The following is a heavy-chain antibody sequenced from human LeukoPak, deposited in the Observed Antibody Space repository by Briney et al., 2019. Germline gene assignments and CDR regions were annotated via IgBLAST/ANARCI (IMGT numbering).Heavy chain of an antibody. CDR3: ARHPYDSSGYYLFPDY. CDR2: IDPSDSYT. V-gene: IGHV5-10-1*01. D-gene: IGHD3-22*01. CDR1: GYSFTSYW. J-gene: IGHJ4*02. Sequence: GASLKISCQGSGYSFTSYWISWVRQMPGKGLEWMGRIDPSDSYTNYSPSFQGHVTISGDKSITTAYLQWSSLKAPDTAMYYCARHPYDSSGYYLFPDYWGQGTLVTVSS.